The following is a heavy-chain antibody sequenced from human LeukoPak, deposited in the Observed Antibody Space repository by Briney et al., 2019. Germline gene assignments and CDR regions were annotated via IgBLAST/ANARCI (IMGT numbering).Heavy chain of an antibody. V-gene: IGHV1-18*01. CDR1: GYTFTSYG. J-gene: IGHJ4*02. CDR2: ISAYNGNT. D-gene: IGHD5-12*01. Sequence: GASVKVSCKASGYTFTSYGISWVRQAPGQGLEWMGWISAYNGNTNYAQKLQGRVTMTTDTSTSTAYMELRSLRSDDTAVYYCARDPSGYDFVFPSFDYWGQGTLVTVSS. CDR3: ARDPSGYDFVFPSFDY.